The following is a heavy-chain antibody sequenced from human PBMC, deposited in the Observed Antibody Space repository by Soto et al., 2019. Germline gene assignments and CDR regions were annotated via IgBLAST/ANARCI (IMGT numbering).Heavy chain of an antibody. D-gene: IGHD6-13*01. V-gene: IGHV4-59*08. CDR2: IYYSGST. CDR1: GGSISSYY. J-gene: IGHJ6*02. Sequence: SETLSLTCTVSGGSISSYYWSWIRQPPGKGLEWIGYIYYSGSTNYNPSLKSRVTISVDTSKNQFSLKLSSVTAADTAVYYCARYIAAAGMDYYYGMYVWGQGTTVTVSS. CDR3: ARYIAAAGMDYYYGMYV.